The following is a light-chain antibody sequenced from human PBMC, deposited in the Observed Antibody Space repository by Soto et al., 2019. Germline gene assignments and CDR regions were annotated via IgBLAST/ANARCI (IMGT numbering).Light chain of an antibody. V-gene: IGLV2-18*01. CDR3: SLYTSENAYV. CDR2: EVS. CDR1: STDFVSYNR. Sequence: QSVLTQPPSVSGSPVQSVTISCTGTSTDFVSYNRVSWYQQPPGTAPNLMIYEVSKRPSGVPDSFSGSKSGNTASLTISGLQAADEADYYCSLYTSENAYVFGTGTKVTVL. J-gene: IGLJ1*01.